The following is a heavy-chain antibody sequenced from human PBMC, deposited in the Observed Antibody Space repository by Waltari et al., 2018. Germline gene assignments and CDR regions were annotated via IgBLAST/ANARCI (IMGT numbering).Heavy chain of an antibody. Sequence: VQVVESGGGLFQPGGSLRLSCAGSGFMFSKYWMHWVRQAPGKGLEWIGIIYDSGNTYYNPSLKSRVTISEDTSKNQFSLKLSSVTAADTAVYYCARLEADLSPIAPFDYWVQGTLATVSS. CDR2: IYDSGNT. CDR3: ARLEADLSPIAPFDY. D-gene: IGHD1-1*01. CDR1: GFMFSKYW. V-gene: IGHV4-38-2*01. J-gene: IGHJ4*02.